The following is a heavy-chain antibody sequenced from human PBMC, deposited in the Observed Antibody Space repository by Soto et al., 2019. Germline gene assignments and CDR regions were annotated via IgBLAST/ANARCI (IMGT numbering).Heavy chain of an antibody. CDR1: GFTFSSYA. V-gene: IGHV3-23*01. Sequence: GGSLRLSCAASGFTFSSYAMSWVRQAPGKGLEWVSAISGSGGSTYYADSVKGRFTISRDNSKNTLYLQMNSQRAEDTAVYYCAKAPLGVMITFGGVIVSAFDIWGQGTMVTVSS. CDR2: ISGSGGST. CDR3: AKAPLGVMITFGGVIVSAFDI. J-gene: IGHJ3*02. D-gene: IGHD3-16*02.